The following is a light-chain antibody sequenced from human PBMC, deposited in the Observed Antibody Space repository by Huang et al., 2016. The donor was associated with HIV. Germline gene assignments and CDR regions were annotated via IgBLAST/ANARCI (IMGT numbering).Light chain of an antibody. V-gene: IGKV3-20*01. Sequence: EVMLTQSPGTLSLSPGERATLSCRASQSVSGSNLAWYQQKLGQAPRLLIYGASTRATGIPDRFSASGSGTDFTLTISRLEPEDFAVYYCQHYGTWFTFGQGTKVEI. J-gene: IGKJ2*01. CDR2: GAS. CDR1: QSVSGSN. CDR3: QHYGTWFT.